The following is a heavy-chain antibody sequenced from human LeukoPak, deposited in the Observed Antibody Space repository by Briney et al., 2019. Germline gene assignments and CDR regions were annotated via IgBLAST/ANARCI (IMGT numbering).Heavy chain of an antibody. CDR1: GFTFSGSA. Sequence: PGGSLRLSCAASGFTFSGSAMHWVRQASGKGLEWVGRIRSKANSYATAYAASVKGRFTISRDDSKNTAYLQMNSLKTEDTAVYYCTTDPGAEWEPQYAFDIWGQGTMVTVSS. CDR3: TTDPGAEWEPQYAFDI. CDR2: IRSKANSYAT. V-gene: IGHV3-73*01. J-gene: IGHJ3*02. D-gene: IGHD1-26*01.